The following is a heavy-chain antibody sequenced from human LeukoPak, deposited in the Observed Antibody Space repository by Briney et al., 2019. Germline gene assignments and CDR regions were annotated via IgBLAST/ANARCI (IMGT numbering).Heavy chain of an antibody. CDR2: VYYTGST. J-gene: IGHJ2*01. Sequence: SETLSLTCTVPAVGTYYWSWIRQSPGTGLEWIGFVYYTGSTNYNPSLMSRVTISVDTSKNQFSLKMNSVVAADTAIYYCARGTDGRRFFDLWGRGTLVTVSS. D-gene: IGHD5-24*01. V-gene: IGHV4-59*02. CDR3: ARGTDGRRFFDL. CDR1: AVGTYY.